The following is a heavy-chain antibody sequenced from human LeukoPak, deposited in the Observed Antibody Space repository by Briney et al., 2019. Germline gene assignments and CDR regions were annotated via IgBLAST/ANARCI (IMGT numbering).Heavy chain of an antibody. CDR1: GYTFTSYG. Sequence: ASVKVSCKASGYTFTSYGVCWGRQAPGQGLERMGWISAYNGNANYVQRLQGRVTLTTDTSTTTAYIELRSLKSDDSAVYYCAREAYTTGADYWGQGTLVTVSS. D-gene: IGHD3-16*01. J-gene: IGHJ4*02. V-gene: IGHV1-18*01. CDR3: AREAYTTGADY. CDR2: ISAYNGNA.